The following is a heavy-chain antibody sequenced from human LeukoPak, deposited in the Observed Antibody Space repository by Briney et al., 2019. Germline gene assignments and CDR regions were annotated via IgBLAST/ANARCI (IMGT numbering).Heavy chain of an antibody. CDR3: TRRINYYDSSGYYWGAFDI. D-gene: IGHD3-22*01. V-gene: IGHV3-73*01. Sequence: PGGSLRLSCAASGFTFSGSAMHWVRQASGKGLEWVGRIRSKANSYATAYAASVKGRFTISRDDSKNTAYLQMNSLKTEDTAVYYCTRRINYYDSSGYYWGAFDIWGQGTMVTVSS. J-gene: IGHJ3*02. CDR2: IRSKANSYAT. CDR1: GFTFSGSA.